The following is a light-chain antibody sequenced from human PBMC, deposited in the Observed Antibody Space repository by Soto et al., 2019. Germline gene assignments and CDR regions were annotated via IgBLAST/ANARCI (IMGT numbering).Light chain of an antibody. CDR2: EVT. V-gene: IGLV2-23*02. Sequence: QSALTQPASVSGSPGQSITISCTGTSSDVGSYDLVSWYQHHPGTAPKLILYEVTKRPSGVSNRFSGSKSGNTASLTISGLQTEDDSHYYCCSYANGNTLLFGGGNKLTVL. CDR3: CSYANGNTLL. CDR1: SSDVGSYDL. J-gene: IGLJ2*01.